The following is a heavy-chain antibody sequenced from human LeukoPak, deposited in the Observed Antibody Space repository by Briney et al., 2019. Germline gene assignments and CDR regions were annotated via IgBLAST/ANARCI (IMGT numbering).Heavy chain of an antibody. Sequence: ASVKVSCKVSGYTLTELSMHWVRQAPGKGLEWMGGFDPEDGETIYAQKFQGRVTTTEDTSTDTAYMELSSLRSEDTAVYYCATGPIVVVTTGWFDPWGQGTLVTVSS. V-gene: IGHV1-24*01. CDR3: ATGPIVVVTTGWFDP. CDR1: GYTLTELS. CDR2: FDPEDGET. J-gene: IGHJ5*02. D-gene: IGHD3-22*01.